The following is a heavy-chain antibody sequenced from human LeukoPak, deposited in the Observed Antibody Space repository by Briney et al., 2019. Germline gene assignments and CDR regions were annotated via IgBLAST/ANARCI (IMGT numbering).Heavy chain of an antibody. J-gene: IGHJ6*02. CDR1: GLTFSSHW. D-gene: IGHD3-3*01. CDR3: ARDMREYDFWSGYGYYGMDV. Sequence: GGSPRLSCAASGLTFSSHWMHWVRQAPGKGLEWVSSISSSSSYIYYADSVKGRFTISRDNAKNSLYLQMNSLRAEDTAVYYCARDMREYDFWSGYGYYGMDVWGQGTTVTVSS. CDR2: ISSSSSYI. V-gene: IGHV3-21*01.